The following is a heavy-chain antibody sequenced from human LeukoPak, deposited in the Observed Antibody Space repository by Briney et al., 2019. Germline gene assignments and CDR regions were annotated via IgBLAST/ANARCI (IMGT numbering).Heavy chain of an antibody. CDR1: GFTFSSYA. D-gene: IGHD6-13*01. Sequence: HPGGSLRLSCAAPGFTFSSYAMHWVRQAPGKGLEYVSAISSNGGSTYYANSVKGRFTISRDNSKNTLYLQMGSLRAEDMAVYYCARSIGSPGYSSSWPIDYWGQGTLVTVSS. J-gene: IGHJ4*02. V-gene: IGHV3-64*01. CDR3: ARSIGSPGYSSSWPIDY. CDR2: ISSNGGST.